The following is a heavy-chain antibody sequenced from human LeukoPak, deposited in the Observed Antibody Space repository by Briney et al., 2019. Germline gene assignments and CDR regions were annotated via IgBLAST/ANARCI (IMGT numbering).Heavy chain of an antibody. Sequence: SETLSLTCAVYGGSFSGYYWSWIRQPPGKGLEWIGEINHSGSTNYNPSLKSRVTISVDTSKDQFSLKLSSVTAADTAVYYCAASTGPFDYWGQGTLVTVSS. CDR1: GGSFSGYY. J-gene: IGHJ4*02. D-gene: IGHD2-2*01. CDR3: AASTGPFDY. V-gene: IGHV4-34*01. CDR2: INHSGST.